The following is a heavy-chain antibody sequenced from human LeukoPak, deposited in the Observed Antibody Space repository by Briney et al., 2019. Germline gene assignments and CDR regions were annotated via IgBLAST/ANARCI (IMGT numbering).Heavy chain of an antibody. CDR1: GFTFSSYA. V-gene: IGHV3-23*01. CDR3: AKDPPGSSWYLWPTTFDY. J-gene: IGHJ4*02. CDR2: ISGSGGST. Sequence: GGSLRLSCAASGFTFSSYAMSWVRQAPGKGLEWVSAISGSGGSTYYADSVKGRFTISRDNSKNTLYLQMNSLRAEDTAVYYCAKDPPGSSWYLWPTTFDYWGQGTLVTVSS. D-gene: IGHD6-13*01.